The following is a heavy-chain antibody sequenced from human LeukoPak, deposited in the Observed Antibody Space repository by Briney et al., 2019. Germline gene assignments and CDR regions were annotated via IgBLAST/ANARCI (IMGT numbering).Heavy chain of an antibody. CDR3: ARSGGDCSGGSYLPPHDAFDI. CDR2: IYYSGST. V-gene: IGHV4-59*01. Sequence: PSETLSLTCTVSGGSISSYYWSWIRQPPGKGLEWIGYIYYSGSTNYNPSLKSRVTISVDTSKNQFSLKLSSVTAADTAVYYCARSGGDCSGGSYLPPHDAFDIWGQGTMVTVSS. J-gene: IGHJ3*02. CDR1: GGSISSYY. D-gene: IGHD2-15*01.